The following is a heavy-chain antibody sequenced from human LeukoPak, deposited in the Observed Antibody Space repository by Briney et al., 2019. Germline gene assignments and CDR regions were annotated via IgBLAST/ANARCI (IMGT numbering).Heavy chain of an antibody. CDR1: GGSISSSSYY. D-gene: IGHD6-13*01. CDR2: TYYSGST. CDR3: ARGRGSSWYYFDY. V-gene: IGHV4-39*07. Sequence: SETLSLTCTVSGGSISSSSYYWGWIRQPPGTGLEWIGSTYYSGSTYYNPSLKSRVTISVDTSKNQFSLKLSSVTAADTAVYYCARGRGSSWYYFDYWGQGTLVTVSS. J-gene: IGHJ4*02.